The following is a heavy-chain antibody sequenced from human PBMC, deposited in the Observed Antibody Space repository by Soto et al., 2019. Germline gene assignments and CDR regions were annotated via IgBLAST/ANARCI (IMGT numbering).Heavy chain of an antibody. CDR1: GYTFTTYG. J-gene: IGHJ3*02. V-gene: IGHV1-18*01. Sequence: ASVKVSCKTSGYTFTTYGISWVRQAPGQGLEWMGWISVYNGDTHYAQKLQGRVTMTTDTSTSTVYMELSSLRSEDTAVYYCARVLEYSSLGAFDIWGQGTMVTVSS. CDR2: ISVYNGDT. D-gene: IGHD6-6*01. CDR3: ARVLEYSSLGAFDI.